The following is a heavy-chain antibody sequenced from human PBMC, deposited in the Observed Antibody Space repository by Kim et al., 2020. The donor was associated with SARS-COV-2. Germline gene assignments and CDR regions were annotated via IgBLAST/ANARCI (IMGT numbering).Heavy chain of an antibody. CDR3: AGRILGDSGSSTDY. J-gene: IGHJ4*02. CDR1: GGSISSSNW. D-gene: IGHD1-26*01. CDR2: IYHSGST. Sequence: SETLSLTCAVSGGSISSSNWWSWVRQPPGKGLEWIGEIYHSGSTNYNPSLKSRVTISVDKSKNQFSLKLSSVTAADTAVYYCAGRILGDSGSSTDYWGQGTLVTVSS. V-gene: IGHV4-4*02.